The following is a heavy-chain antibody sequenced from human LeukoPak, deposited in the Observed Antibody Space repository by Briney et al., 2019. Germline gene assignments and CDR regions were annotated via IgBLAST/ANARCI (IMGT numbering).Heavy chain of an antibody. J-gene: IGHJ5*02. CDR2: ISSSSSYI. CDR1: GFTFSSYW. V-gene: IGHV3-21*01. D-gene: IGHD6-13*01. CDR3: ARDSIAAAGNWFDP. Sequence: PGGSLRLSCVASGFTFSSYWMHWVRQDPRKGLEWVSSISSSSSYIYYADSVKGRFTISRDNAKNSLYLQMNSLRAKDTAVYYCARDSIAAAGNWFDPWGQGTLVTVSS.